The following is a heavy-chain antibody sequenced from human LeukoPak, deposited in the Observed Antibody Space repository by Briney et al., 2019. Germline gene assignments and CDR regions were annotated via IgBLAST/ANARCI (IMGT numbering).Heavy chain of an antibody. CDR2: INPNSGGT. J-gene: IGHJ1*01. V-gene: IGHV1-2*02. CDR1: GYTFTGNY. Sequence: ASVKVSCKASGYTFTGNYMHWVRQAPGQGLEWMGWINPNSGGTNYAQKFQGRVTMTRDTSIGTAYMELNRLRSGDTAVYYCARGSYDSSDFEYFHHWGQGTLVTVSS. CDR3: ARGSYDSSDFEYFHH. D-gene: IGHD3-22*01.